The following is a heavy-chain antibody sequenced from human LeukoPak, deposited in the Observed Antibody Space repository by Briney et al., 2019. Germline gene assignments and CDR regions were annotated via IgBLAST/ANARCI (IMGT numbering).Heavy chain of an antibody. D-gene: IGHD2-2*02. CDR2: ISSSSSTI. CDR3: ASYCSSTSCYRGYFDY. Sequence: GGSLRLSCAASGFTFSSYSMNWVRQAPGKGLEWVPYISSSSSTIYYADSVKGRFTISRDNAKNSLYLQMNSLRAEDTAVYYCASYCSSTSCYRGYFDYWGQGTLVTVSS. CDR1: GFTFSSYS. J-gene: IGHJ4*02. V-gene: IGHV3-48*01.